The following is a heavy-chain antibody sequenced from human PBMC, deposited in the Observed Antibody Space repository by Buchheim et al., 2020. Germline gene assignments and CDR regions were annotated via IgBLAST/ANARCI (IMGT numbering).Heavy chain of an antibody. Sequence: VQLVESGGGLVKPGGSLRLSCAASGFTFSSYWMHWVRQAPGKGLVWVSRINSDGSSTSYADSVKGRFTISRDNAKNTLYLQMNSLRAEDTAVYYCARDQGYCTNGVCYTDYYYGMDVWGQGTT. V-gene: IGHV3-74*01. D-gene: IGHD2-8*01. J-gene: IGHJ6*02. CDR3: ARDQGYCTNGVCYTDYYYGMDV. CDR1: GFTFSSYW. CDR2: INSDGSST.